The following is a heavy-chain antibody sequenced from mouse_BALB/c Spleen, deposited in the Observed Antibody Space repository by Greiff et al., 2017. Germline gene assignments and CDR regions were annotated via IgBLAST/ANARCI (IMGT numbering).Heavy chain of an antibody. D-gene: IGHD2-14*01. CDR1: GYTFSSYW. Sequence: QVQLQQSGAELMKPGASVKISCKATGYTFSSYWIEWVKQRPGHGLEWIGEILPGSGSTNYNEKFKGKATFTADTSSNTAYMQLSSLTSEDSAVYYCARSRVRNYAMDYWGQGTSVTVSS. V-gene: IGHV1-9*01. CDR3: ARSRVRNYAMDY. CDR2: ILPGSGST. J-gene: IGHJ4*01.